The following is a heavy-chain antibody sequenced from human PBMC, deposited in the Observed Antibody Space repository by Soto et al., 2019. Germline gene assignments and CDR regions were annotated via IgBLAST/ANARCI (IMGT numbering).Heavy chain of an antibody. CDR3: SMVVAADWFDP. V-gene: IGHV3-15*01. J-gene: IGHJ5*02. D-gene: IGHD2-15*01. CDR2: IKSKTDGGTT. Sequence: GGSLRLSCAASGFTFSNAWMSWVRQAPGKGLEWVGRIKSKTDGGTTDYAAPVKGRFTISRDDSKNTLYLQMNSLKTEDTAVYYCSMVVAADWFDPWGQGTLVTVSS. CDR1: GFTFSNAW.